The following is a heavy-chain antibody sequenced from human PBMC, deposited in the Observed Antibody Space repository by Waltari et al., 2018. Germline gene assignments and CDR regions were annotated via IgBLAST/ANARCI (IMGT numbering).Heavy chain of an antibody. D-gene: IGHD2-2*01. J-gene: IGHJ6*03. CDR2: IIPIFGTA. CDR1: GGTFSSYA. V-gene: IGHV1-69*12. CDR3: ARESPASRSAMARVEGYYYYYMDV. Sequence: QVQLVQSGAEVKKPGSSVKVSCKASGGTFSSYAISWVRQAPGQGLEWMGGIIPIFGTANYAQKFQGRVTITADESTSTAYMELSSLRSEDTAVYYCARESPASRSAMARVEGYYYYYMDVWGKGTTVTVSS.